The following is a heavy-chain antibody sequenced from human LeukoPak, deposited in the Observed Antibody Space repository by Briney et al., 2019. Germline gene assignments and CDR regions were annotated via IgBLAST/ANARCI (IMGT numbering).Heavy chain of an antibody. CDR2: IGPTGSDR. D-gene: IGHD1-14*01. CDR1: GLTFSTSG. V-gene: IGHV3-21*06. CDR3: ATETNGRHYDY. Sequence: GGSLRLSCTASGLTFSTSGFNWVRRAPGKGLEWVASIGPTGSDRYHADSIKGRFTISRDNANNFLYLQMNSLRAEDTAVYYCATETNGRHYDYWGQGTLLTASS. J-gene: IGHJ4*02.